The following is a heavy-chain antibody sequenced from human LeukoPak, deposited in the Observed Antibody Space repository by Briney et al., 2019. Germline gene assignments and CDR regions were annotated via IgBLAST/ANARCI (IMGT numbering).Heavy chain of an antibody. J-gene: IGHJ4*02. CDR3: ARHGPSGYLLAAAFDY. V-gene: IGHV5-51*01. CDR2: IYPGDSDT. CDR1: GYSFTSYW. Sequence: KVSCKGSGYSFTSYWIGWVRQMPGKGLEWMGIIYPGDSDTRYSPSFQGQVTISVDKSINTAYLQWSSLKASDTAIYYCARHGPSGYLLAAAFDYWGQGTLVTVSS. D-gene: IGHD6-13*01.